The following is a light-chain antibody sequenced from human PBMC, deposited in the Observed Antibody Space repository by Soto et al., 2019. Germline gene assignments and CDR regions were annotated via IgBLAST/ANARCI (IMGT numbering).Light chain of an antibody. CDR3: QQYYSYPRT. Sequence: AIRMTQSPSSFSASTGDRVTITCRASQGISAYLAWYQQKPGKAPKLLIYAASNLESGVPSRFSGSASGTHFILAISSLQSEDFATYYCQQYYSYPRTFGQGTKADIK. CDR2: AAS. CDR1: QGISAY. J-gene: IGKJ1*01. V-gene: IGKV1-8*01.